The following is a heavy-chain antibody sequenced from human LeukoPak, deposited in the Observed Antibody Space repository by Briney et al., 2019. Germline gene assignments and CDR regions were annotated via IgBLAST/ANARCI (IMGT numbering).Heavy chain of an antibody. CDR2: INQDGTNQ. CDR1: GFPFSGYW. J-gene: IGHJ4*02. Sequence: GGSLRLSCVASGFPFSGYWIDWVRQAPGKGMEWVANINQDGTNQYYAASVKGRFSISRDNAKNSLYLQMNSLRAEDTAVYYCSRSLDYLGQGALVTLSS. V-gene: IGHV3-7*01. CDR3: SRSLDY.